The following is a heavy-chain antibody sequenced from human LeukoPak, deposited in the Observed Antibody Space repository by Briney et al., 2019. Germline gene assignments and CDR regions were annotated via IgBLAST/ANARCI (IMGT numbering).Heavy chain of an antibody. CDR3: ARSGIGYDNWFDP. D-gene: IGHD5-12*01. CDR2: IIPIFGTA. Sequence: ASVKVACKAYGGTFSSYAVSWVRQAPGQGLEWLGGIIPIFGTANYAQKFQGRVTITADESTSTAYMELSSLRSEDTAVYYCARSGIGYDNWFDPWGQGTLVTVSS. V-gene: IGHV1-69*13. CDR1: GGTFSSYA. J-gene: IGHJ5*02.